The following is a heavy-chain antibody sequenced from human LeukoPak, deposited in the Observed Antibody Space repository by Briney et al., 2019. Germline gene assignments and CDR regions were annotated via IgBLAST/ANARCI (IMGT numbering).Heavy chain of an antibody. CDR2: SDSDGGYT. CDR1: GFTFKAHW. D-gene: IGHD3-10*01. CDR3: TREKFESSLTYLRGARYYKYYGMDV. J-gene: IGHJ6*02. V-gene: IGHV3-74*01. Sequence: GGSLRLSCAASGFTFKAHWMHWVRQVPGKGLEWVAHSDSDGGYTAYADSVKGRCTISKDNARNLFYLEMNSLRDEDTAVYYCTREKFESSLTYLRGARYYKYYGMDVWGQGTTVTVSS.